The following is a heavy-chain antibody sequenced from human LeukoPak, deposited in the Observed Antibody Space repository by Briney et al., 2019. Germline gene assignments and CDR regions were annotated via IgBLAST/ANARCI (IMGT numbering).Heavy chain of an antibody. Sequence: PSETLSLTCTLSGGSISTYYCSWIPQPPGKGLEWIGYIYYSGSSSYNPSLKSRGTISVDTSKNQFSLKLSSVTAADTAVYYCARGSITVVPAFDIWGQGTMVTVSS. J-gene: IGHJ3*02. CDR2: IYYSGSS. CDR3: ARGSITVVPAFDI. CDR1: GGSISTYY. V-gene: IGHV4-59*12. D-gene: IGHD3-3*01.